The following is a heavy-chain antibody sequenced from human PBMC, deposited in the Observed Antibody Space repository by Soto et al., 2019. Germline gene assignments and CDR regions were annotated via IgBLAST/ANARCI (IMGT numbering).Heavy chain of an antibody. J-gene: IGHJ5*02. D-gene: IGHD6-13*01. CDR3: ARVLAAAGTLWFDP. CDR2: ISSSSSYT. V-gene: IGHV3-11*05. Sequence: QVQLVESGGGLVKPGGSLRLSCAASGFTFSDYYMSWIRQAPGKGLEWVSYISSSSSYTNYADSVKGRFTISRDNAKNSLYLQMNSLRAEDTAVYYCARVLAAAGTLWFDPWGQGTLVTVSS. CDR1: GFTFSDYY.